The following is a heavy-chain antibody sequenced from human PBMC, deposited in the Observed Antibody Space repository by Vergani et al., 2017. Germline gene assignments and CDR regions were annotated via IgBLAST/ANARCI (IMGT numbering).Heavy chain of an antibody. J-gene: IGHJ4*02. Sequence: QVQLVQSGAEVKKPGGSLRLSCAASGFTFSSYGMHWVRQAPGKGLEWVAVISYDGSNKYYADSVKGRFTISRDNSKNTLYLQMNSLRAEDTAVYYCAKDRGTRFDYWGQGTLVTVSS. CDR1: GFTFSSYG. D-gene: IGHD1-14*01. CDR3: AKDRGTRFDY. CDR2: ISYDGSNK. V-gene: IGHV3-30*18.